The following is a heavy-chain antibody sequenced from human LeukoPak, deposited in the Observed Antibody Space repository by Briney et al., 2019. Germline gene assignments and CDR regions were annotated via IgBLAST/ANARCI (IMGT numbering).Heavy chain of an antibody. J-gene: IGHJ4*02. CDR2: ISGSGGST. Sequence: GGSLRLSCAASGFTFSSYAMSWVRQAPGKGLEWVSAISGSGGSTYYADSVKGRFTISGDNSKNTLYLQMNSLRAEDTAVYYCARADRYGTTWYGRVDYWGQGTLVTVSS. D-gene: IGHD6-13*01. V-gene: IGHV3-23*01. CDR1: GFTFSSYA. CDR3: ARADRYGTTWYGRVDY.